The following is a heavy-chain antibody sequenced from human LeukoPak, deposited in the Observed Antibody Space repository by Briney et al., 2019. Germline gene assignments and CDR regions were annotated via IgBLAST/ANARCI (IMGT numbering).Heavy chain of an antibody. V-gene: IGHV3-9*03. CDR1: GFTFDDYA. CDR2: ISWNSGSI. Sequence: PGRSLRLSCAASGFTFDDYAMHWVRQAPGKGLEWASGISWNSGSIGYADSVKGRFTISRDNAKNSLYLQMNSLRAEDMALYYCAKEGNDFWSGRTEYYFNYWGQGTLVTVSS. CDR3: AKEGNDFWSGRTEYYFNY. D-gene: IGHD3-3*01. J-gene: IGHJ4*02.